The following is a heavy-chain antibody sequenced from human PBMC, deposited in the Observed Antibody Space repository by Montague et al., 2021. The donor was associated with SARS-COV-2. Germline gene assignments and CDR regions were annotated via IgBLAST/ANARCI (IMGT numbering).Heavy chain of an antibody. CDR2: VDPRGGA. D-gene: IGHD3-10*01. Sequence: SETLSLTCAVYGGSITESSWTWIRQVPGKGLEWLGEVDPRGGATHRPSLRDRLTVSVDRPKNQVSLSLTSVNAADTAVYFCARANEGYYQYPGGLSWFDPWGQGTLVIVST. CDR3: ARANEGYYQYPGGLSWFDP. J-gene: IGHJ5*01. CDR1: GGSITESS. V-gene: IGHV4-34*01.